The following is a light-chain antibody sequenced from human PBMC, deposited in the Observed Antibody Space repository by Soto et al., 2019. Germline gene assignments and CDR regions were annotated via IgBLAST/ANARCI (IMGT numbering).Light chain of an antibody. CDR2: DAS. V-gene: IGKV3-11*01. CDR1: QSVSSY. Sequence: EFVLTQSPATLSLSPGERATLSCRASQSVSSYLAWYQQKPGQAPRLLIYDASNRATGIPARFSGSGSGTDFTLTISSLEPEDFALYYCQQRFNWPPTFGQGTKVDIK. CDR3: QQRFNWPPT. J-gene: IGKJ1*01.